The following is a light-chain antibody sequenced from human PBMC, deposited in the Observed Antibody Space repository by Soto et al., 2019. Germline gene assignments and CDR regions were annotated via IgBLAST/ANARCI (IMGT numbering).Light chain of an antibody. CDR1: QTVSRN. CDR2: SSS. CDR3: QQYGRSPTWT. J-gene: IGKJ1*01. Sequence: EVVMTQSPATLSVSPGERATLSCRASQTVSRNLAWYQQKPGQAPRLLIYSSSSRAAGVSDRFSGSGSGTDFSLTISRLEPEDFAMYYCQQYGRSPTWTFGQGTKVDIK. V-gene: IGKV3-20*01.